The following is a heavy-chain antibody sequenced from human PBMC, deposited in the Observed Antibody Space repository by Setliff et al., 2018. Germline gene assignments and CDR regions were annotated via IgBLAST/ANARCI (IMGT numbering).Heavy chain of an antibody. CDR2: VYSSGIT. J-gene: IGHJ4*02. Sequence: SETLSLTCTVSGGSISSQDWSWIRQPPGKGLEWIGYVYSSGITNYNPSLKSRVTMSVDTSKNQLSLKLNSVTAADTAVYYCARQIDYGDFLYFDYWGQGTLVTVSS. CDR3: ARQIDYGDFLYFDY. V-gene: IGHV4-59*08. D-gene: IGHD4-17*01. CDR1: GGSISSQD.